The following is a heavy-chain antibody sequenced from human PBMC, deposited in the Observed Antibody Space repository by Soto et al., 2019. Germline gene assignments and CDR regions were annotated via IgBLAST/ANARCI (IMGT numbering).Heavy chain of an antibody. CDR2: ISYDGSNK. CDR3: ARSYGDYVSGVFDY. CDR1: GFTFSSYA. V-gene: IGHV3-30-3*01. D-gene: IGHD4-17*01. J-gene: IGHJ4*02. Sequence: QVQLVESGGGVVQPGRSLRLSCAASGFTFSSYAMHWVRQAPGKGLEWVAVISYDGSNKYYADSVKGRFTISRDNSKNTLYLQMNSLRAEDTAVYYCARSYGDYVSGVFDYWGQGTLVTVSS.